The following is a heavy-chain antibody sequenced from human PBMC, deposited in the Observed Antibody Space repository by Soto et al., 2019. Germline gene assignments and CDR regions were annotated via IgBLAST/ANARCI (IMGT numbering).Heavy chain of an antibody. J-gene: IGHJ5*02. D-gene: IGHD3-22*01. Sequence: ASVKVSCKASGYTFTSYGISWVRQAPGQGLEWMGWISAYDGNTNYAQKLQGRVTMTTXTXXSXXXMXLXXLRSDGTAVDYCARDSDYYDSTDSFDPWGQGTLVTVSS. V-gene: IGHV1-18*04. CDR2: ISAYDGNT. CDR1: GYTFTSYG. CDR3: ARDSDYYDSTDSFDP.